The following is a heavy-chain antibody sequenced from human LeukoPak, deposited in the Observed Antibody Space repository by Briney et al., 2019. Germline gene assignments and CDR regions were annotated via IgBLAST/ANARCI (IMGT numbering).Heavy chain of an antibody. J-gene: IGHJ1*01. V-gene: IGHV4-59*08. Sequence: SETLSLTCTVSGGSISSSYWNWIRQPPGKGLEWIGYIYYSGSTNYNPSLKSRVTISIDTSKNQFSLKLSSVTAADTAVYYCARSHRSSGWSQEYFQHWGQGTLVTVSS. CDR3: ARSHRSSGWSQEYFQH. D-gene: IGHD6-19*01. CDR2: IYYSGST. CDR1: GGSISSSY.